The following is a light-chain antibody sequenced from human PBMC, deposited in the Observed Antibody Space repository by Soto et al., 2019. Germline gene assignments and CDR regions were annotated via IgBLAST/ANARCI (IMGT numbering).Light chain of an antibody. Sequence: DIVMTQSPDSLAVSLGERATINCKSSQSVLYSSNNKNYLAWYQQKPGQPPKLLIYWASTRESGVPDRFSGSGSGTDFTLTIRSLQAEDVAVYYCQQYYSTPRTFGQGTKV. CDR3: QQYYSTPRT. CDR1: QSVLYSSNNKNY. V-gene: IGKV4-1*01. CDR2: WAS. J-gene: IGKJ1*01.